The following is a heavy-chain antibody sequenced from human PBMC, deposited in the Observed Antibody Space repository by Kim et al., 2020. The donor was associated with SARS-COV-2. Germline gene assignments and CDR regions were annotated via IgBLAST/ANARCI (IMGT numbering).Heavy chain of an antibody. J-gene: IGHJ4*02. Sequence: GGSLRLSCAASGFTFSSYAMSWVRQAPGKGLEWVSAISGIGGSTYYADSVKGRFTISRDNSKNALYLQMNSLRAEDTAVYYCAKVESTPLYYYGSGSYFDYWGQGTLVTVSS. CDR2: ISGIGGST. D-gene: IGHD3-10*01. CDR3: AKVESTPLYYYGSGSYFDY. CDR1: GFTFSSYA. V-gene: IGHV3-23*01.